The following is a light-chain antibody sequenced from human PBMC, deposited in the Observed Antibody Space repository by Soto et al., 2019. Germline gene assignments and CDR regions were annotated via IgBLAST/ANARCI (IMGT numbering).Light chain of an antibody. CDR2: GVS. CDR3: CSYVDTDTWV. V-gene: IGLV2-11*01. CDR1: NSDVGGYNY. J-gene: IGLJ3*02. Sequence: QSALTQPRSVSGSPGQSVTISRTGTNSDVGGYNYVFWYQQYPGKAPKLMISGVSERPSGVHDRFSGSKSGNTASLTISGLQAEDEADYYCCSYVDTDTWVFGGGTKVTVL.